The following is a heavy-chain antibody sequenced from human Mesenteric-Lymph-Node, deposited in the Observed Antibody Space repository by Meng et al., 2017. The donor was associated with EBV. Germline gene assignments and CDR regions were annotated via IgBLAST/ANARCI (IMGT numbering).Heavy chain of an antibody. Sequence: QVQLQQGGPGLLGPSETLSRTGEAFRGSFSGYHWSWNRQPPGKGLEYIGEISQSGDTTYNPSLKSRVTISVDRSRNQFSLKMASVTAADTAVYYCARGAIFGIVITYFDYWSQGTLVTVSS. CDR2: ISQSGDT. CDR3: ARGAIFGIVITYFDY. J-gene: IGHJ4*02. CDR1: RGSFSGYH. V-gene: IGHV4-34*01. D-gene: IGHD3-3*02.